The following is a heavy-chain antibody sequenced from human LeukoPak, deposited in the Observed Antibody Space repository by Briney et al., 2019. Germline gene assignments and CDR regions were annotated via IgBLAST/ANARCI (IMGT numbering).Heavy chain of an antibody. CDR3: ARTGALFGYSSSWQQNDY. J-gene: IGHJ4*02. D-gene: IGHD6-13*01. CDR2: INHSGST. CDR1: GGSFSGYY. Sequence: SETLSLTCAVYGGSFSGYYWSWIRQPPGKGLEWIGEINHSGSTNYNPSLKSRVTISVDTSKNQFSLKLSSVTAADTAVYYCARTGALFGYSSSWQQNDYWGQGTLVTVSS. V-gene: IGHV4-34*01.